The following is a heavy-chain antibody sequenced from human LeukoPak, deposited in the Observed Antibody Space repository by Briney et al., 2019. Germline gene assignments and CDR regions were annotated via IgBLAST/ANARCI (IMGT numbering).Heavy chain of an antibody. CDR3: ARDLVPSGSYYYLDY. D-gene: IGHD1-26*01. J-gene: IGHJ4*02. Sequence: GASVKVSCKASGYTFTGYYMHWVRQAPGQGLEWMGWINPNSGGTNYAQKFQGRVTMTRDTYISTAYMELSRLRSDYTAVYYCARDLVPSGSYYYLDYWGQGTLVTVSS. CDR1: GYTFTGYY. CDR2: INPNSGGT. V-gene: IGHV1-2*02.